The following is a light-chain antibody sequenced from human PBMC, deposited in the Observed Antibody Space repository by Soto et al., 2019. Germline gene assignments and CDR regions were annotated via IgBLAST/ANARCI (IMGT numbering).Light chain of an antibody. CDR2: DAS. Sequence: DIQMPQSPSTLSASVGDRVTITCRASQSINNWLAWYQQKPGKAPKLLIYDASNLESGVPSRFSGSGSGTEFTLTISSLQSEDFAVYYCQQYNNWPWTFGQGTKVDI. J-gene: IGKJ1*01. CDR1: QSINNW. CDR3: QQYNNWPWT. V-gene: IGKV1-5*01.